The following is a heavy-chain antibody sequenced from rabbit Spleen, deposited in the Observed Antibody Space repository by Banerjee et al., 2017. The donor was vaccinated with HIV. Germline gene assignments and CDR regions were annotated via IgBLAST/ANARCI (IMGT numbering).Heavy chain of an antibody. V-gene: IGHV1S45*01. CDR3: ARGSAAMTMVITGFYLTL. D-gene: IGHD2-1*01. CDR2: IYTGSGGYT. Sequence: QEQLVESGGGLVQPEGSLTLTCTASGFSFSSSYYMCWVRQAPGKGLEWIGCIYTGSGGYTYYASWAKGRFTISKTSSTTVTLQMTSLTAADTATYFCARGSAAMTMVITGFYLTLWGPGTLVTVS. J-gene: IGHJ4*01. CDR1: GFSFSSSYY.